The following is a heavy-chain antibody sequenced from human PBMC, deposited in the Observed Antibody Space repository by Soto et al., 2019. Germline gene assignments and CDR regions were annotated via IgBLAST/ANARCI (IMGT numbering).Heavy chain of an antibody. CDR2: ILYDGSKK. J-gene: IGHJ6*02. D-gene: IGHD6-19*01. Sequence: GGSLRLSCAASGFTFSSYGMHWVRQAPGKGLEWVAVILYDGSKKYYADSVMGRFTISRDNSKNTLYLQMSSLRAEDTALYYCVKDGSSGWPYFDDMDVWGQGTTVTVSS. CDR3: VKDGSSGWPYFDDMDV. V-gene: IGHV3-30*18. CDR1: GFTFSSYG.